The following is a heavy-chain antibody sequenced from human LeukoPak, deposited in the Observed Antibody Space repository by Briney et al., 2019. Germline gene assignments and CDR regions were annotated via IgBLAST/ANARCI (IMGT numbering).Heavy chain of an antibody. D-gene: IGHD5-12*01. CDR1: GFTFSSYG. V-gene: IGHV3-30*03. J-gene: IGHJ4*02. Sequence: GESLRLSCAASGFTFSSYGMHWVRQAPGKGLEWVAVISYDGSNKYYADSVKGRFTISRDNSKNTLYLQMNSLRAEDTAVYYCAHIVATLEGVDYWGQGTLVTVSS. CDR3: AHIVATLEGVDY. CDR2: ISYDGSNK.